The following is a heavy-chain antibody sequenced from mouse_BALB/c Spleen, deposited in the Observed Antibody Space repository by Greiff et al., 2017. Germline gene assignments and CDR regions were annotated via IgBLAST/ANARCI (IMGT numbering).Heavy chain of an antibody. D-gene: IGHD1-1*01. CDR1: GFTFSSFG. J-gene: IGHJ1*01. Sequence: EVNVVESGGGLVQPGGSRKLSCAASGFTFSSFGMHWVRQAPEKGLEWVAYISSGSSTIYYADTVKGRFTISRDNPKNTLFLQMTSLRSEDTAMYYCARRGYGSSYAGYWYFDVGGAGTTVTVSS. CDR2: ISSGSSTI. CDR3: ARRGYGSSYAGYWYFDV. V-gene: IGHV5-17*02.